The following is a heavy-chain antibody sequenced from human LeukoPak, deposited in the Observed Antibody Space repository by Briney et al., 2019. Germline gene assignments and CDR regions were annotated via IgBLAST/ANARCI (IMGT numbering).Heavy chain of an antibody. CDR2: INHSVST. V-gene: IGHV4-34*01. Sequence: SETLSLTCAVYGGSFSGYYWSWIREPPGKGLEWIFEINHSVSTNYNPSLKSRVTISVDTSKNQFFLKLSLVTAAAAAVYYCARGGDYVWGSYRSSNWLDPWGQGTLVTVSS. J-gene: IGHJ5*02. CDR3: ARGGDYVWGSYRSSNWLDP. D-gene: IGHD3-16*02. CDR1: GGSFSGYY.